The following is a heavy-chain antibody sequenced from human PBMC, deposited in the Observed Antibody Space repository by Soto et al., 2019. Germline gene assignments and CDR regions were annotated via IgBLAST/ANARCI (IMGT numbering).Heavy chain of an antibody. D-gene: IGHD6-19*01. CDR1: GGSISSSTYY. CDR2: IYYSGST. J-gene: IGHJ4*02. V-gene: IGHV4-39*01. Sequence: SETLSLTCSVSGGSISSSTYYWGWIRQPPGKGLEWIGNIYYSGSTYYNPSLKSRVTMSVDTSENQFSLKLTSVTAADTAVYYCAGIAVAGRYWSGELEYWGQGTVVT. CDR3: AGIAVAGRYWSGELEY.